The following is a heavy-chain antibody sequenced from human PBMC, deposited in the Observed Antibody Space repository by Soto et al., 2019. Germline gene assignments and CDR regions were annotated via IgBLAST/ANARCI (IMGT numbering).Heavy chain of an antibody. D-gene: IGHD3-16*01. V-gene: IGHV3-20*04. CDR3: ARDKDHNVGGYYGMDV. CDR1: GFTFDDYG. CDR2: INWNGGST. Sequence: GGSLRLSCAASGFTFDDYGMSWVRQAPGKGLEWVSGINWNGGSTGYADSVKGRFTISRDNAKNSLYLQMNSLRAEDTALYYCARDKDHNVGGYYGMDVWGQGTTVTVSS. J-gene: IGHJ6*02.